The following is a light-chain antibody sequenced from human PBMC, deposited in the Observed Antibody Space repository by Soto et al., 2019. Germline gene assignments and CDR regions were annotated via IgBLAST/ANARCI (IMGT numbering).Light chain of an antibody. CDR3: ISYTTVPSPQWV. V-gene: IGLV2-14*01. CDR1: SSDLGGLNY. Sequence: QSALTQPASASGSPGQSITIPCSGRSSDLGGLNYVSWYQQHPGKVPKLIIYKVDNRPSGISDRFSASKSGNTASLTISGLQAEDEAHYYCISYTTVPSPQWVFAGGTKLTVL. CDR2: KVD. J-gene: IGLJ3*02.